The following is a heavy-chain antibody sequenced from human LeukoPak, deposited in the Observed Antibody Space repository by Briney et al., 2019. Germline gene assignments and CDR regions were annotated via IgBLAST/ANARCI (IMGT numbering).Heavy chain of an antibody. CDR2: INSDGSTT. J-gene: IGHJ4*02. CDR3: ARGIVGPTGDY. D-gene: IGHD1-26*01. Sequence: GGSLRLSCVVSGFSFSNYWMHWVRQAPGKGLVWVSRINSDGSTTSYAASVKGRFTISRDNAKYTLYLQMNSLRAEDTAVYYCARGIVGPTGDYWGQGTLVTVSS. CDR1: GFSFSNYW. V-gene: IGHV3-74*01.